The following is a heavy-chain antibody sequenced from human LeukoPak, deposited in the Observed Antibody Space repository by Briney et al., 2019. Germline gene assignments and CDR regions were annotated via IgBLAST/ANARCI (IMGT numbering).Heavy chain of an antibody. J-gene: IGHJ4*02. CDR3: AKGGSSSWYVHQHY. CDR1: GFTFSSYA. Sequence: GGSLRLSCAASGFTFSSYAMSWVRQAPGKGLEWVSAISGSGGSTYYADSVKGRFTISRDNSKNTLYLQMNSLRAEDTAVYYCAKGGSSSWYVHQHYWGQGTLVTVSS. V-gene: IGHV3-23*01. CDR2: ISGSGGST. D-gene: IGHD6-13*01.